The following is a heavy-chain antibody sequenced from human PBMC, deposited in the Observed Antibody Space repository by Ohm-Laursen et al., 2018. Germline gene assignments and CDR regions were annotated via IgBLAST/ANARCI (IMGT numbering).Heavy chain of an antibody. CDR2: IYPSDSQT. Sequence: ESLKLSCKDSGHRFSDYWIAWVRQVPGKGLEWMGVIYPSDSQTRYNPSFEGQVTFSADKSISTAYLQWSSLKASDTAIYYCARHKGPPSQIMLAFGGVVIPTASWGQGTLVTVSS. CDR1: GHRFSDYW. CDR3: ARHKGPPSQIMLAFGGVVIPTAS. J-gene: IGHJ5*02. D-gene: IGHD3-16*01. V-gene: IGHV5-51*01.